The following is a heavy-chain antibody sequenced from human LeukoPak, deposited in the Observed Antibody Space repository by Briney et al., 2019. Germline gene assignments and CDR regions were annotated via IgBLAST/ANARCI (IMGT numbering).Heavy chain of an antibody. V-gene: IGHV3-15*01. Sequence: GGSLRLSCAASGFTFSNAWMSWVRQAPGKGLEWVGRIKSKTDGGTTDYAAPVKGRFTISRDDSKNTLYLQMNNLKTEDTVVYYCTTDPLYYYDSSAYYSGHSVIDYWAREPWSPSPQ. CDR3: TTDPLYYYDSSAYYSGHSVIDY. J-gene: IGHJ4*02. CDR2: IKSKTDGGTT. D-gene: IGHD3-22*01. CDR1: GFTFSNAW.